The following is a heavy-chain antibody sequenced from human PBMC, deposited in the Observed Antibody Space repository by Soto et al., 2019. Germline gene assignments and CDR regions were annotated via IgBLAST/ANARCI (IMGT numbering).Heavy chain of an antibody. D-gene: IGHD6-19*01. CDR2: ISSSSTTI. J-gene: IGHJ5*02. Sequence: GGSLRLSCAASGFTFSSYSMNWVRLAPGKGLEWVSYISSSSTTIFYSDSVRGRFTISRDSVKNSVHLQISSLRDEDTAVYYCARGSSGWYDHWGQGTPVTVSS. V-gene: IGHV3-48*02. CDR1: GFTFSSYS. CDR3: ARGSSGWYDH.